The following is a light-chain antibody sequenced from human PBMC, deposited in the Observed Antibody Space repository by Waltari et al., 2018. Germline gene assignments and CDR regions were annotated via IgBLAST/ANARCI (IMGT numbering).Light chain of an antibody. V-gene: IGLV2-23*03. Sequence: QSALTQPASVSGSPGQSITISCTGSSSDVGTHNLFSWYQHHPDKVPKLILYEGTKRPSGISDRFSGSKSGNTASLTISGLQAEDEADYYCSSYAGRTTVFGTGTKVCVL. CDR1: SSDVGTHNL. J-gene: IGLJ1*01. CDR2: EGT. CDR3: SSYAGRTTV.